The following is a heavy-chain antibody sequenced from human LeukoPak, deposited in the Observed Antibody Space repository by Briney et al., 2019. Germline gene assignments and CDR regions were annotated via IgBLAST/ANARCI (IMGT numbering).Heavy chain of an antibody. CDR2: ISSRGTTI. D-gene: IGHD4-17*01. V-gene: IGHV3-48*01. CDR3: ARDRTASDY. Sequence: GGSLRLSCAASGFTFSGYSMNWVRQAPGKGLEWVSYISSRGTTIYYADSVKGRFTISRDNAKKSLHLQMNSLRAEDTAVYYCARDRTASDYWGQGTLVTVSS. J-gene: IGHJ4*02. CDR1: GFTFSGYS.